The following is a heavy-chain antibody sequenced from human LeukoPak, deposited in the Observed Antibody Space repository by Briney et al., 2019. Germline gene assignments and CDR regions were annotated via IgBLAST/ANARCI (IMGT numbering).Heavy chain of an antibody. CDR1: RGTFSRYA. V-gene: IGHV1-69*05. CDR3: ASVDVDTAMVPSAADAFDI. CDR2: VIPIYGTA. Sequence: AVKVSCKASRGTFSRYAISWVRQAPAQGQEWMGGVIPIYGTANYAQKFQASVTITTNESMSTAYMELSSLRSEDTAVYYCASVDVDTAMVPSAADAFDIWGQGTMVTVSS. J-gene: IGHJ3*02. D-gene: IGHD5-18*01.